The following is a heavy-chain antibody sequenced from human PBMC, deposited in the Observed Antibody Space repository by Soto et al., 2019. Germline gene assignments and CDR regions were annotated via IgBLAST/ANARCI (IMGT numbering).Heavy chain of an antibody. J-gene: IGHJ3*02. CDR3: ARHSGQNIVVVPAAMVAFDI. CDR1: GGSISSSSYY. Sequence: SETLSLTCTVSGGSISSSSYYWGWIRQPPGKGLEWIGSIYYSGSTYYNPSLKSRVTISVATSKNQFSLKLSSVTAADTAVYYCARHSGQNIVVVPAAMVAFDIWGQGTMVTVSS. V-gene: IGHV4-39*01. CDR2: IYYSGST. D-gene: IGHD2-2*01.